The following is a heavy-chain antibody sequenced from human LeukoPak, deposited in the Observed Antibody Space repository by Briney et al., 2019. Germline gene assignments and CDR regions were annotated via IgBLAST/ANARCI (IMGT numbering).Heavy chain of an antibody. CDR3: ARVESGWLLKF. Sequence: PSETLSLTCTVSGGSISRFYWSWIRQPPGKGLEWIGYIHYTGSTNYNPSLKSRVTISVDTSKNQFSLKLNSVTAADTALYYCARVESGWLLKFWGQGTLVTVSS. J-gene: IGHJ4*02. V-gene: IGHV4-59*13. D-gene: IGHD6-19*01. CDR1: GGSISRFY. CDR2: IHYTGST.